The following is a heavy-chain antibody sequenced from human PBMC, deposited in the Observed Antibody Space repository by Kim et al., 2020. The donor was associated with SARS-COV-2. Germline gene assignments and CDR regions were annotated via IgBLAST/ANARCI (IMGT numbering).Heavy chain of an antibody. Sequence: ASVKVSCKASVYTFTSYDINWVRQATGQGLEWMGWMNPNSGNTGYAQKFQGRVTMTRNTSISTSYMELSSLRSEDTAVYYCARDLRYFDWLLSEIYYYYGMDVWGQGTTVTVSS. CDR1: VYTFTSYD. CDR2: MNPNSGNT. CDR3: ARDLRYFDWLLSEIYYYYGMDV. J-gene: IGHJ6*02. D-gene: IGHD3-9*01. V-gene: IGHV1-8*01.